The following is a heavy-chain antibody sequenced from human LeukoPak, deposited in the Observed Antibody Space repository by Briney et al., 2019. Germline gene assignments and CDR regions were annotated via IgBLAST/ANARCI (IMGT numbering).Heavy chain of an antibody. V-gene: IGHV3-30*04. D-gene: IGHD1-1*01. CDR3: ARGSNWNDEGGWFDP. J-gene: IGHJ5*02. CDR1: GFTFSSYA. Sequence: GRSLRLSCAASGFTFSSYAMHWVRQAPGKGLEWVAVISYDGSNKYYADSVKGRFTISRDNSKNTLYLQMNSLRAEDTAVYYCARGSNWNDEGGWFDPWGQGTLVTVSS. CDR2: ISYDGSNK.